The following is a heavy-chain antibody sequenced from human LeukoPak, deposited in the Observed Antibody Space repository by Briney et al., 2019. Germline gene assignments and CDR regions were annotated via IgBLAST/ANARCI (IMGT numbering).Heavy chain of an antibody. D-gene: IGHD2-15*01. J-gene: IGHJ6*02. CDR1: GFTFSSYA. V-gene: IGHV3-21*01. CDR3: ARDMPGRDCSGGSCYGYGLDV. Sequence: GGSLRLSCAASGFTFSSYAMNWVRQAPGKGLEWVCSITSSSSFIYHAESVKGRFTISRDNAKNSLYLQMNSLRAEDTAVYYCARDMPGRDCSGGSCYGYGLDVWGQGTTVTVSS. CDR2: ITSSSSFI.